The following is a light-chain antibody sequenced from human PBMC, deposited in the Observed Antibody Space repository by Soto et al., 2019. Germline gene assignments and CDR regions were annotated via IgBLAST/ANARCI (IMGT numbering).Light chain of an antibody. CDR1: QSVSSW. V-gene: IGKV1-5*01. CDR2: DAS. CDR3: QQYSSFWT. Sequence: DIQMTQSPSTLSASVGDRVTITCRASQSVSSWLAWYQQKPGRAPKLLIYDASTLESGVPSRFSGSGSGTEFTLTISCLQPDDCATYYCQQYSSFWTFGQGTKVDIK. J-gene: IGKJ1*01.